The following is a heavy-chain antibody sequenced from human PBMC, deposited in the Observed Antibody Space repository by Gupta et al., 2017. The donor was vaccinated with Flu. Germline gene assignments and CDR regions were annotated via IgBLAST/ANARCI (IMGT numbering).Heavy chain of an antibody. V-gene: IGHV3-30*18. CDR2: ISDAGSNT. J-gene: IGHJ4*02. D-gene: IGHD3-16*01. CDR3: AKDLISSCSYGYGDFDY. Sequence: GMHWVRQAPGKGREWVAVISDAGSNTFYEDSVKGRFTISRDTSKNTRELQINSLRREDGAVYYCAKDLISSCSYGYGDFDYWGQGALVTISS. CDR1: G.